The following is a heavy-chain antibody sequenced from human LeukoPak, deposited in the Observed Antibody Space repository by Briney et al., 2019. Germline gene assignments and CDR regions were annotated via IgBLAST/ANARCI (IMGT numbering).Heavy chain of an antibody. J-gene: IGHJ5*02. V-gene: IGHV4-38-2*02. CDR1: GYSISSGYY. Sequence: SETLSLTCTVSGYSISSGYYWGWIRQSPGEGLEWIGSIYYSGSIYYNPSLKSRVTTSVDTSKNQFSLKLSSVTAADTAVYYCARVLTFYDFWSGSFWFDPWGQGTLVTVSS. CDR3: ARVLTFYDFWSGSFWFDP. D-gene: IGHD3-3*01. CDR2: IYYSGSI.